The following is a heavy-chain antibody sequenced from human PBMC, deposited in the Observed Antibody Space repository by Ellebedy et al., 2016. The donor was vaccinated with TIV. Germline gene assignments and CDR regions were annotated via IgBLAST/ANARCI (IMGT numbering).Heavy chain of an antibody. CDR2: KKQDGSEK. V-gene: IGHV3-7*01. J-gene: IGHJ4*02. Sequence: GESLKISCAASGFTFSNYWMTWVRQAPGKGLEWVANKKQDGSEKYYVDSVKGRFSISRDNTKNSLYLQMNSLTDEDTAVYYCARDQWLGRAYYFDSWGQGTLVTVSS. CDR1: GFTFSNYW. D-gene: IGHD6-19*01. CDR3: ARDQWLGRAYYFDS.